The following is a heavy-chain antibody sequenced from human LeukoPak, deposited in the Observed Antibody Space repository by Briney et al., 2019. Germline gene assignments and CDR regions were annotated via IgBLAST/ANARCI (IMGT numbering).Heavy chain of an antibody. CDR1: GFPFNAQW. Sequence: GSLKLSCVASGFPFNAQWMTWVRQTPGKGLGLVANIRQDGDTRDYVDSVKGRFTISRDNAVNSLYLQMNSLRAEDTAIYYCARSLPYGTTWYGRSDFWGQGTLVTVSS. J-gene: IGHJ4*02. V-gene: IGHV3-7*03. CDR3: ARSLPYGTTWYGRSDF. D-gene: IGHD6-13*01. CDR2: IRQDGDTR.